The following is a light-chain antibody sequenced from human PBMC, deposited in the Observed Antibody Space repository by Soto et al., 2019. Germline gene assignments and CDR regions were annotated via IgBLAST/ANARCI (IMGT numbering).Light chain of an antibody. CDR1: QSISSY. CDR2: SVF. V-gene: IGKV1-39*01. Sequence: DIQMTQSPSSLSASVGDRVTITCRASQSISSYLNWYQQKPGKAPKLLIYSVFSLQSGVPSRFSCSGSGTDFTLTISSLQPEDFATYYCQQSYSAPRTFGQGTKVEI. CDR3: QQSYSAPRT. J-gene: IGKJ1*01.